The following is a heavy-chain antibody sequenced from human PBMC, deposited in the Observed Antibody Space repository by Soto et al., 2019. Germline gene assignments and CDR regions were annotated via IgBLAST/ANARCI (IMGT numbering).Heavy chain of an antibody. CDR2: IYSGGST. J-gene: IGHJ4*02. CDR3: ARDLDGYYYDY. V-gene: IGHV3-66*01. Sequence: GGSLRLSCAASGFTVSSNYMSWVRQAPGKGLEWVSVIYSGGSTYYADSVKGRFTISRDNSKNTLYLQMNSLRAEDTAVYYCARDLDGYYYDYWGQGTLVTVSS. CDR1: GFTVSSNY. D-gene: IGHD3-22*01.